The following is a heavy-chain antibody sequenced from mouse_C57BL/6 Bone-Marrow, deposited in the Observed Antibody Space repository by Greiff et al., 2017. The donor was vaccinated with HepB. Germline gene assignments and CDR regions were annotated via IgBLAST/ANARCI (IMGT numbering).Heavy chain of an antibody. CDR3: TRGSTLPYAMDY. CDR1: GYTFTDYE. D-gene: IGHD2-1*01. V-gene: IGHV1-15*01. J-gene: IGHJ4*01. CDR2: IEPETGGT. Sequence: VQLQQSGAELVRPGASVTLSCKASGYTFTDYEMHWVKQTPVHGLEWIGAIEPETGGTAYNQKFKGKAILTADKSSSTAYMELRSLTSEDSAVYYCTRGSTLPYAMDYWGQGTSVTVSS.